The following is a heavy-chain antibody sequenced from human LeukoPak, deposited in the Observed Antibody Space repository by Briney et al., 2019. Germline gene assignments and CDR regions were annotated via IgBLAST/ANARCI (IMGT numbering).Heavy chain of an antibody. J-gene: IGHJ4*02. CDR2: ISGSGGST. Sequence: PGGSLRHSCAASGFTFRNFAMSWVRDALGKGLEWVSGISGSGGSTSHAESVKGRFTISRDNSRNTLYLQMNSRRAEDTAVYYCAKDGYSEAYWGQGTLVTVSS. V-gene: IGHV3-23*01. CDR3: AKDGYSEAY. CDR1: GFTFRNFA. D-gene: IGHD1-26*01.